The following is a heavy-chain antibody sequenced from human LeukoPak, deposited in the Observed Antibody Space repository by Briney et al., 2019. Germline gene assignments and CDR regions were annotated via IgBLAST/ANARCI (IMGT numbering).Heavy chain of an antibody. CDR1: GFTFSSYG. Sequence: GGSLRLSCAASGFTFSSYGMHWVRQAPGKGLEWVAFMRYDGSNKYYADCVKGRFTISRDNSKNTLYLQMNSLRAEDTAVYYCARDLSHYYYYMDVWGKGTTVTISS. J-gene: IGHJ6*03. CDR3: ARDLSHYYYYMDV. CDR2: MRYDGSNK. V-gene: IGHV3-30*02. D-gene: IGHD3-3*02.